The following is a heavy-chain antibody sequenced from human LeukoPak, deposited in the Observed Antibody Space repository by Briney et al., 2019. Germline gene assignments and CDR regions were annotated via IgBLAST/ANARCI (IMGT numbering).Heavy chain of an antibody. J-gene: IGHJ5*02. CDR2: IYYSGST. V-gene: IGHV4-59*01. Sequence: SESLSLACTVPGRSIISYYGSWIRQPPGKGLGWVGYIYYSGSTNYHPSLKSRVTISVDTSKNQFSLKLSSVTAADTAVYYCAREERLLWFGELYGVWFDPWGQGTLVTVSS. CDR3: AREERLLWFGELYGVWFDP. CDR1: GRSIISYY. D-gene: IGHD3-10*01.